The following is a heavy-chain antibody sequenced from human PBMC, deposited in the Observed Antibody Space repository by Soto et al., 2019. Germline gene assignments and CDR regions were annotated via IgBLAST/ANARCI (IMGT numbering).Heavy chain of an antibody. Sequence: KQSQTLSLPCAIPGDSVSSNSAAWNWIRQSPSRGLEWLGRTYYRSKWYNDYAVSVKSRITINPDTSKNQLSLQLNSVTPEDTAVYYCASSYCTNGVCYTTRYFDYWGQGTLVTVSS. CDR1: GDSVSSNSAA. J-gene: IGHJ4*02. CDR2: TYYRSKWYN. D-gene: IGHD2-8*01. V-gene: IGHV6-1*01. CDR3: ASSYCTNGVCYTTRYFDY.